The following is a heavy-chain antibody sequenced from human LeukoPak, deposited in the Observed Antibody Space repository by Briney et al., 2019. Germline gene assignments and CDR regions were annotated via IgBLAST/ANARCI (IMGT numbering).Heavy chain of an antibody. J-gene: IGHJ4*02. CDR3: ARAGSRAIFGVVTMPTSYDY. Sequence: GSSVKVSCKASGGTFSSYAISWVRQAPGQGLEWMGRIIPILGIANYAQKFQGRVTITTDESTSTAYMELSSLRSEDTAVYYCARAGSRAIFGVVTMPTSYDYWGQGTLVTVSS. CDR2: IIPILGIA. CDR1: GGTFSSYA. D-gene: IGHD3-3*01. V-gene: IGHV1-69*04.